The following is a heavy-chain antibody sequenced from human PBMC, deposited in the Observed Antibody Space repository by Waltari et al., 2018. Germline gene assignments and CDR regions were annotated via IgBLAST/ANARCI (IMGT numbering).Heavy chain of an antibody. CDR3: TRDAVGHMDV. V-gene: IGHV3-74*01. D-gene: IGHD2-15*01. Sequence: EVQLVESGGGLVQPGGSLRLSCSVSGFTFSHYWMNWVRQAPGKGLEWFAHITTEGSSKNYADSVTGRFTISRDNTKDTLYLEMNSLTAEDTAVYYCTRDAVGHMDVWGKGTTVTVS. CDR2: ITTEGSSK. J-gene: IGHJ6*03. CDR1: GFTFSHYW.